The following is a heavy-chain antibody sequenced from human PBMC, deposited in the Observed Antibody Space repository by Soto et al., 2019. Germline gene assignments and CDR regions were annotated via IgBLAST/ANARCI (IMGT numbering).Heavy chain of an antibody. D-gene: IGHD4-17*01. CDR3: ARRPDFRDHGWFDP. CDR2: IHYSGET. V-gene: IGHV4-39*01. J-gene: IGHJ5*02. CDR1: GGSIISTFYY. Sequence: SETPSLTCTVSGGSIISTFYYWGWLRQPPGRGLEWIANIHYSGETHYSPSLKSRVAISVDTSKSQFSLTLNSVTAADTAVYYCARRPDFRDHGWFDPWGQGILVTVSS.